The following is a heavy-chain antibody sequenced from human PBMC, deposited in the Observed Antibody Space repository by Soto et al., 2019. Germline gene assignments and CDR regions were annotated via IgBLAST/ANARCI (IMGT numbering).Heavy chain of an antibody. D-gene: IGHD3-16*02. CDR2: ISSSSSYI. Sequence: GGSLRLSCAASGFTFSSYSMNWVRQAPGKGLEWVSSISSSSSYIYYADSVKGRFTISRDNAKNSLYLQMNSLRAEDTAVYYCARGVYDYIWGSYRWVLAIDISGQGTMVTVS. CDR3: ARGVYDYIWGSYRWVLAIDI. CDR1: GFTFSSYS. J-gene: IGHJ3*02. V-gene: IGHV3-21*01.